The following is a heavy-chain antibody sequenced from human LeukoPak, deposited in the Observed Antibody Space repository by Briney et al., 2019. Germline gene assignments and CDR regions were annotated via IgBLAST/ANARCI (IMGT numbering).Heavy chain of an antibody. CDR3: AKTGGYSYGPRDAFDI. J-gene: IGHJ3*02. Sequence: ASETLSLTCTVFGGSISSSYYWGWIRQPPGKGLEWLGSIYYSGSTYYNPSLKSRVTISVDTSKNQFSLNLSSVTAADTAVYYCAKTGGYSYGPRDAFDIWGQGTMATVSS. V-gene: IGHV4-39*01. D-gene: IGHD5-18*01. CDR2: IYYSGST. CDR1: GGSISSSYY.